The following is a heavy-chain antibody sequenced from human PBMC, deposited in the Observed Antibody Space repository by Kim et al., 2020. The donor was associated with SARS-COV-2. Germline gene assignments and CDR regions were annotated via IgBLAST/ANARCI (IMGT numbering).Heavy chain of an antibody. D-gene: IGHD3-9*01. CDR3: ARVPSYYDILTGYYTSYYFDN. V-gene: IGHV1-2*02. CDR2: INPNSGGT. Sequence: YTFTGYYMHWVRQTPGQGLEWMGWINPNSGGTNYAQKFQGRVTMTRDTSISTAYMELSRLRSDDTAVYYCARVPSYYDILTGYYTSYYFDNW. J-gene: IGHJ4*01. CDR1: YTFTGYY.